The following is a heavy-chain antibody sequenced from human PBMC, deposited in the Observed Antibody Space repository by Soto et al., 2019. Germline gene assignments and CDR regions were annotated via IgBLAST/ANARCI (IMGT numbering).Heavy chain of an antibody. Sequence: ASVKVSCKASGYTFSRYGINWVRQAPGQGLEWLGWISPYDGNTKYAQILQGRVSMTTDTSTKTAYMEVRSLRSDDTAVYYCARVRPLAAAGLIDYWGQGTLVTVSS. CDR3: ARVRPLAAAGLIDY. D-gene: IGHD6-13*01. J-gene: IGHJ4*02. CDR2: ISPYDGNT. V-gene: IGHV1-18*01. CDR1: GYTFSRYG.